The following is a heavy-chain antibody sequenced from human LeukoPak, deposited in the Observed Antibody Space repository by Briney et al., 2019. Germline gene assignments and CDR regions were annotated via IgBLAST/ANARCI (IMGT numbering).Heavy chain of an antibody. Sequence: GGSLRLSCAASGFTFSNAWMSWVRQAPGKGLEWVGRIKSKTDGGTTDCAAPVKGRFTISRDDSKNTLYLQMNSLKTEDTAVYYCTTALYYDSSGYYLFDYWGQGTLVTVSS. CDR2: IKSKTDGGTT. CDR1: GFTFSNAW. D-gene: IGHD3-22*01. CDR3: TTALYYDSSGYYLFDY. J-gene: IGHJ4*02. V-gene: IGHV3-15*01.